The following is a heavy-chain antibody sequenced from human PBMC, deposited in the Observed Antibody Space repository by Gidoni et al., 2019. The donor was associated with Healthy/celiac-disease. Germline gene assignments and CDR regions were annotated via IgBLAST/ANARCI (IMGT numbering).Heavy chain of an antibody. CDR2: VSGRGGTT. CDR1: GFTFSSYA. Sequence: EVQLLESGGGLVQHGGSLRLSCAASGFTFSSYAMSWVRQAPGKGLEWFSAVSGRGGTTYYAASVKGRFTISRDNSKNTLYLQMNSLRAEDTSVYYCAKKDIVVVPAFFDYWGQGTLVTVSS. D-gene: IGHD2-2*01. J-gene: IGHJ4*02. V-gene: IGHV3-23*01. CDR3: AKKDIVVVPAFFDY.